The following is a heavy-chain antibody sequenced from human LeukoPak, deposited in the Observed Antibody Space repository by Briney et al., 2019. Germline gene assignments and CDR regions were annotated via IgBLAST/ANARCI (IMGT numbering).Heavy chain of an antibody. V-gene: IGHV3-23*01. CDR1: GFTFGSYA. CDR2: ISGTGVST. Sequence: GGSLRLSCAASGFTFGSYAMTWVRQAPGEGLEWGSGISGTGVSTYYADSVKGRFTVSRDNSKNTVYVQMNSLRAEDTAVYYCAKAGGYCSGTSCPFDSWGQGTLVTVSS. D-gene: IGHD2-2*01. J-gene: IGHJ4*02. CDR3: AKAGGYCSGTSCPFDS.